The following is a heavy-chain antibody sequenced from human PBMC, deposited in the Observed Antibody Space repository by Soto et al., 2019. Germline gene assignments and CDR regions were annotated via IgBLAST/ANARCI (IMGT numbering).Heavy chain of an antibody. D-gene: IGHD6-6*01. V-gene: IGHV3-30-3*01. CDR3: ARDSRSIAARHNHAFDI. CDR2: ISYDGSNK. CDR1: GFTFSSYA. Sequence: QVQLVESGGGVVQPGRSLRLSCAASGFTFSSYAMHWVRQAPGKGLEWVAVISYDGSNKYYADSVKGRFTIARDNSKNTLYLQMNSLRAEDTAVYYCARDSRSIAARHNHAFDIWGQGTMVTVSS. J-gene: IGHJ3*02.